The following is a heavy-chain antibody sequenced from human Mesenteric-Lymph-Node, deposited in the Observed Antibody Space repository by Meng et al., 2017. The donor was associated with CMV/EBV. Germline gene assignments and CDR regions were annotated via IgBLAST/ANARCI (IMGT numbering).Heavy chain of an antibody. CDR3: ARTWRQLYSPDFDY. CDR2: INPDSGST. V-gene: IGHV1-2*06. Sequence: ASVKVSCKASGYTFTGHHMHWVRQAPGQGLEWMGRINPDSGSTYYAQNIQGRVTMTRDTSISTAYWELTRLTSDDTPVCYCARTWRQLYSPDFDYWGQGTLVTVSS. D-gene: IGHD5-18*01. CDR1: GYTFTGHH. J-gene: IGHJ4*02.